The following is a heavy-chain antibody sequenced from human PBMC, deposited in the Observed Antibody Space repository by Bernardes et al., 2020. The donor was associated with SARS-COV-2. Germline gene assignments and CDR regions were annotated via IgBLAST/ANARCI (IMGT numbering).Heavy chain of an antibody. CDR3: VKVELEWLFYYGMDV. D-gene: IGHD3-3*01. J-gene: IGHJ6*02. Sequence: SLRLSCAASGFTFGEYAMHWVRQAPGKGLEWVSGINWNSGRIEYADSVKGRLTISRDNAKNSLYLQMNSLRPEDTALYYCVKVELEWLFYYGMDVWGRGTTVTVS. V-gene: IGHV3-9*01. CDR2: INWNSGRI. CDR1: GFTFGEYA.